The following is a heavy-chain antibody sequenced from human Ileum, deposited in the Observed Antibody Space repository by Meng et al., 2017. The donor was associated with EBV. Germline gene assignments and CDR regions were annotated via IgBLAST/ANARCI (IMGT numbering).Heavy chain of an antibody. V-gene: IGHV4-31*03. D-gene: IGHD4-17*01. J-gene: IGHJ2*01. CDR2: IYYSGST. CDR1: GGSISSGNHY. CDR3: ASLYGDSSVWYLDL. Sequence: QVQLQESGLGMVKPTHXLSLTCTVPGGSISSGNHYWSWIRQHPGKGLEYIGYIYYSGSTYYNPSLKSRVIISVDTSKNQFSLRLNSVTAADTAVYYCASLYGDSSVWYLDLWGRGTLVTVAS.